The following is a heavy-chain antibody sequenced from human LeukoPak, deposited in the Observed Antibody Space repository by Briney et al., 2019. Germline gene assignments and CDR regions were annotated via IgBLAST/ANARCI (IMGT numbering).Heavy chain of an antibody. CDR3: ARQGRAAAGTSKGYNWFDP. CDR2: ISAYNGNT. Sequence: ASVKVSCKASGYNFTAYGLSWVRQAPGQGLEWMGWISAYNGNTNYAQKLQGRVTMTTDTSTSTAYMELRSLRSDDTAVYYCARQGRAAAGTSKGYNWFDPWGQGTLVTVSS. D-gene: IGHD6-13*01. CDR1: GYNFTAYG. V-gene: IGHV1-18*01. J-gene: IGHJ5*02.